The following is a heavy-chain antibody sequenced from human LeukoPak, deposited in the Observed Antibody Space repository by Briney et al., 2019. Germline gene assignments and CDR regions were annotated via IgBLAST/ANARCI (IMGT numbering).Heavy chain of an antibody. CDR1: GGSISSYY. CDR2: INHRGST. D-gene: IGHD2-15*01. V-gene: IGHV4-34*01. J-gene: IGHJ4*02. Sequence: PSETLSLTCTVSGGSISSYYWSWIRQTPGKGLEWIGEINHRGSTNYNSSLESRVTISVDTSKNHFSPDLTSVTAADTAVYYCASGGWYRGYWGQGTLVTVSS. CDR3: ASGGWYRGY.